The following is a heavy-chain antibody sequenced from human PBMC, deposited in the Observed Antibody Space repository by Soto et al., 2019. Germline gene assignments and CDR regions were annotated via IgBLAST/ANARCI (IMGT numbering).Heavy chain of an antibody. D-gene: IGHD3-3*01. Sequence: GGSLRLYCAASGFTFDDYAMHWVRQAPGKGLEWVSLISWDGGSTYYADSVKGRFTISRDNSKNSLYLQMNSLRAEDTALYYCAKDMGGGYYHYYYYYGMDVWGQGTTVTVSS. J-gene: IGHJ6*02. CDR1: GFTFDDYA. CDR2: ISWDGGST. V-gene: IGHV3-43D*03. CDR3: AKDMGGGYYHYYYYYGMDV.